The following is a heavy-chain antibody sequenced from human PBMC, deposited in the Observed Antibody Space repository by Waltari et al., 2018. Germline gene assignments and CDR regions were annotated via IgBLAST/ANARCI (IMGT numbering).Heavy chain of an antibody. D-gene: IGHD5-12*01. Sequence: QVQLQQWGAGLLKPSETLSLTCAVYGGSFSGYYWSWIRQPPGKGLEWIGEINHSVTTNSHLARTSRCTISGDTSKNQFSRKLSSVTAADTAVYYCARVRRVGWLQSRFDYWGLGTLVTVSS. CDR2: INHSVTT. CDR3: ARVRRVGWLQSRFDY. V-gene: IGHV4-34*01. CDR1: GGSFSGYY. J-gene: IGHJ4*02.